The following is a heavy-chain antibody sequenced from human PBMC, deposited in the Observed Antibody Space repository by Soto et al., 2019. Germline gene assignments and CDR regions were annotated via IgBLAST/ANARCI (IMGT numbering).Heavy chain of an antibody. V-gene: IGHV3-30*18. CDR2: ISYDGSNK. CDR3: AKDFERYYDSSGGNYYYYYYGMDV. J-gene: IGHJ6*02. D-gene: IGHD3-22*01. CDR1: GFTFSSYG. Sequence: GGSLRLSCAASGFTFSSYGMHWVRQAPGKGLEWVAVISYDGSNKYYADSVKGRFTISRDNSKNTLYLQMNSLRAEDTAVYYCAKDFERYYDSSGGNYYYYYYGMDVWGQGTTVTVSS.